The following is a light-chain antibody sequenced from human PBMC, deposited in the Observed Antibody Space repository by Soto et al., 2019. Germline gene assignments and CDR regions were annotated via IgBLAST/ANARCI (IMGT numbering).Light chain of an antibody. CDR3: QQYAGSPRT. J-gene: IGKJ1*01. CDR2: CLS. V-gene: IGKV3-20*01. Sequence: EAVLTQSPGTLSLSPGERATLSCRASQTVSNNYLAWYQHKPGQGPRLLISCLSSRATGIPDRFSGSGSGTEFTLTINSRQSEDFAVYFCQQYAGSPRTFGQGTKVDIK. CDR1: QTVSNNY.